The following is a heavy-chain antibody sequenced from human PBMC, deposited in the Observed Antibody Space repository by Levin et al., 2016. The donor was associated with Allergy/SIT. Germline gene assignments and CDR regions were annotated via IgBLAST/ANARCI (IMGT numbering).Heavy chain of an antibody. D-gene: IGHD1-14*01. V-gene: IGHV4-59*01. CDR3: ARDRGEPNGMDV. CDR2: IYYSGST. J-gene: IGHJ6*02. Sequence: WIRQPPGKGLEWIGYIYYSGSTNYNPSLKSRVTISVDTSKNQFSLKLSSVTAADTAVYYCARDRGEPNGMDVWGQGTTVTVSS.